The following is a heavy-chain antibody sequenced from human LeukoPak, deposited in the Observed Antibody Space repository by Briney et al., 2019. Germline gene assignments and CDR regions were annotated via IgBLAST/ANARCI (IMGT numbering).Heavy chain of an antibody. Sequence: SETLSLTCTVSGGSISSSSYYWGWIRQPPGKGLEWIGSIYYSGSTYYNPSLKSRVTISVDTSKNQFSLKLSSVTAADTAVYYCASANSGYDYSFYGDYFDYWGQGTLVTVSS. CDR2: IYYSGST. D-gene: IGHD5-12*01. CDR1: GGSISSSSYY. J-gene: IGHJ4*02. V-gene: IGHV4-39*01. CDR3: ASANSGYDYSFYGDYFDY.